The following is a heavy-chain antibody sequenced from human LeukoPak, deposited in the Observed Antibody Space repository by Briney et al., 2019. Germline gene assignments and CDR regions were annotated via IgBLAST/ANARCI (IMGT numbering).Heavy chain of an antibody. Sequence: GGSLRLSCAASGFTFSSYWMSWVRQAPGKGLEWVANIKQDGSEKYYVDSVKGRFTISRDNAKNSLYLQMNSLRAEDTAVYYCARAAYSSSWDYYYYYYMDVWGKGTTVTVSS. CDR1: GFTFSSYW. V-gene: IGHV3-7*01. CDR3: ARAAYSSSWDYYYYYYMDV. J-gene: IGHJ6*03. CDR2: IKQDGSEK. D-gene: IGHD6-13*01.